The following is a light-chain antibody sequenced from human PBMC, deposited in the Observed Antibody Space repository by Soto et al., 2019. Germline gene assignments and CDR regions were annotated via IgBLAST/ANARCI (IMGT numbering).Light chain of an antibody. CDR1: QIVGSR. Sequence: EVVMTQSPATLSVSPGDRATLSCRASQIVGSRLAWYQQKPGQPPRLLIYGASTRATGIPARFSGSGSGTDFTLTVSNLESEDFAVYYCQQCNNWPLTFGGGTKVDIK. J-gene: IGKJ4*01. V-gene: IGKV3-15*01. CDR3: QQCNNWPLT. CDR2: GAS.